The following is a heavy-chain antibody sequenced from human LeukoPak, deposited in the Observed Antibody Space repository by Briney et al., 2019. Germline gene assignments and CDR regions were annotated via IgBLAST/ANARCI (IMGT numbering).Heavy chain of an antibody. D-gene: IGHD3-9*01. Sequence: GGSLRLSCAASGFTFSSYSMNWVRQAPGKGLEWVAVISYDGSNKYYADSVKGRFTISRDNSKNTLYLQMNSLRAEDTAVYYCARGDDILTGYYTSGFDYWGQGTLVTVSS. CDR1: GFTFSSYS. CDR2: ISYDGSNK. CDR3: ARGDDILTGYYTSGFDY. V-gene: IGHV3-30*03. J-gene: IGHJ4*02.